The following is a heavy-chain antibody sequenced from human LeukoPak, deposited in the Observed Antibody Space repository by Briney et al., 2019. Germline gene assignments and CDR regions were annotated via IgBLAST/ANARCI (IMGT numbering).Heavy chain of an antibody. D-gene: IGHD6-13*01. CDR3: AKDPIAAAGTGPWYYYMDV. Sequence: GGSLRLSCAASGFTFDDYAMHLVRQAPGKGLELVSGISWNSGSIGYAGSGEGRFTISRDNAKNSLYLQMNSLRAEDTALYYCAKDPIAAAGTGPWYYYMDVWGKGTTVTVSS. V-gene: IGHV3-9*01. CDR2: ISWNSGSI. CDR1: GFTFDDYA. J-gene: IGHJ6*03.